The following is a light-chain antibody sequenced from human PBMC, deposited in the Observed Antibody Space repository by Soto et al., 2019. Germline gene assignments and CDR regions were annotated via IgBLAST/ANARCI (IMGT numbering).Light chain of an antibody. CDR2: DSS. V-gene: IGKV3-15*01. CDR3: QQYDSWPRT. J-gene: IGKJ1*01. Sequence: EIVVTQFPATLSVSPGQGATLSCRASQTVNSNLAWYQQKLGQAPRLLIYDSSTRATGTPARFSGSGSGTQFTLTISTLQSEDFAVYYCQQYDSWPRTFGQGTKVDIK. CDR1: QTVNSN.